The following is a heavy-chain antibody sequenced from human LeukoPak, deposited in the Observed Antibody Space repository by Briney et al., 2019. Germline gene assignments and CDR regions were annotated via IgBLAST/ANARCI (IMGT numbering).Heavy chain of an antibody. CDR1: GGSISSYY. V-gene: IGHV4-59*01. CDR3: ARGRIAVDGDDFDI. CDR2: IYYSGST. J-gene: IGHJ3*02. D-gene: IGHD6-19*01. Sequence: SETLSLTCTVSGGSISSYYWSWIRQPPGKGREWIGDIYYSGSTNYNPSLKSRVTISVDTSKNQFSLKLSSVTAADTAVYYCARGRIAVDGDDFDIWGQGTMVTVSS.